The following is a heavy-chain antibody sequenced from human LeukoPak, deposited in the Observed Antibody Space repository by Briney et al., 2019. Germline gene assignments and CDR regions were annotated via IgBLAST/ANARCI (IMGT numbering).Heavy chain of an antibody. Sequence: GGSLRLSCAASGFTFSSYAMHWVRQAPGKGLEWVAVISYDGSNKYYADPVKGRFTISRDNSKNTLYLQMNGLRAEDTAVYYCARVGLEQQLVSGYFDYWGQGTLVTVSS. CDR1: GFTFSSYA. J-gene: IGHJ4*02. V-gene: IGHV3-30-3*01. CDR2: ISYDGSNK. D-gene: IGHD6-13*01. CDR3: ARVGLEQQLVSGYFDY.